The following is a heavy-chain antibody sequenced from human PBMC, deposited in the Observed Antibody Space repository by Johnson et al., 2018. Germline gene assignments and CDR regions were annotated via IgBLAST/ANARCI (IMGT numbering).Heavy chain of an antibody. J-gene: IGHJ6*02. D-gene: IGHD6-6*01. CDR1: GFTFSSYS. CDR3: ARLGGQLNYYSNMDV. CDR2: ISSSSSTL. Sequence: EVQLVESGGGLVQPGGSLRLSCAASGFTFSSYSMNWVRQAPGKGLEWVSYISSSSSTLYYADSVKGRFTISRDNSKNSLNLQMNSRGDDETAGYYCARLGGQLNYYSNMDVWGQGTTITVSS. V-gene: IGHV3-48*02.